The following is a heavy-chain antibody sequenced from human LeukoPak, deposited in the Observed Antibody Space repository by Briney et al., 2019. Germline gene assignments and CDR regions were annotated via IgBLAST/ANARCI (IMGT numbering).Heavy chain of an antibody. Sequence: SETLSLTCTVSGGSISSYYWSWIRQPAGKGLEWIGRIYTSGSTNYNPSLKSRVTMSVDTSKNQFSLKLSSVTAADTAVYYCARDSGPYSSLNWFDPWGQGTLVTVSS. J-gene: IGHJ5*02. D-gene: IGHD6-6*01. CDR1: GGSISSYY. CDR3: ARDSGPYSSLNWFDP. V-gene: IGHV4-4*07. CDR2: IYTSGST.